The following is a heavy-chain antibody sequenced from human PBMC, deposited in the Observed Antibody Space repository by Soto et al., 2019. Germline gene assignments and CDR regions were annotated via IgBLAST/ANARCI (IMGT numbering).Heavy chain of an antibody. D-gene: IGHD3-9*01. CDR2: IYYSGST. Sequence: QVQLQESGPGLVKPSETLSLTCTVSGGSISSYYWSWIRQPPGKGLEWIGYIYYSGSTNYNPSLKVRVTISVDTSQNQFSLKLSSVTGADKAVDYCARMRNIWTGYPGHFDYWGQGTLVTVSS. V-gene: IGHV4-59*01. J-gene: IGHJ4*02. CDR1: GGSISSYY. CDR3: ARMRNIWTGYPGHFDY.